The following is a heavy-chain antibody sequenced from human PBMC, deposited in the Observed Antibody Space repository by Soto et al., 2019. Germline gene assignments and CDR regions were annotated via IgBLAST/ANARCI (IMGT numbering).Heavy chain of an antibody. CDR2: IIPIFGTA. D-gene: IGHD5-12*01. Sequence: GASVKVTFKASGGTFSSYAISWLRQAPGQGLEWMGGIIPIFGTANYAQKFQGRVTITADESTSTAYMELSSLRSEDTAVYYCATGITDIVATISASGYYYYGMDVWGQGTTVTVSS. CDR3: ATGITDIVATISASGYYYYGMDV. J-gene: IGHJ6*02. CDR1: GGTFSSYA. V-gene: IGHV1-69*13.